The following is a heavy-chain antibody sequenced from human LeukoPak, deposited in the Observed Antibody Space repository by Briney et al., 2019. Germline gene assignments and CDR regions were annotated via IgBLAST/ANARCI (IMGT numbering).Heavy chain of an antibody. CDR3: ARTSMATIKQHFDY. CDR2: ISAYNGNT. D-gene: IGHD5-24*01. Sequence: ASVKVSCKASGYTFTSYGISWVRQAPGQGLEWMGWISAYNGNTNYAQKLQGRVTMTTDTSTSTAYMELRSLGSDDTAVYYCARTSMATIKQHFDYWGQGTLVTVSS. V-gene: IGHV1-18*01. J-gene: IGHJ4*02. CDR1: GYTFTSYG.